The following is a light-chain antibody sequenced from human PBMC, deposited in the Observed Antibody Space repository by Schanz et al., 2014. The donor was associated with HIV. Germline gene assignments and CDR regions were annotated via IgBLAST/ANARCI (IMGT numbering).Light chain of an antibody. CDR3: QRYGPSVT. V-gene: IGKV3D-15*01. J-gene: IGKJ4*01. CDR1: QSVSSN. CDR2: ATS. Sequence: EVLMTQSPATLSVSPGERATLSCRASQSVSSNLAWYQQKPGQAPRLLIYATSNRPTGIPDRFSGSGSGTDFTLTISSLEPEDSAVYYCQRYGPSVTFGGGTKVEIK.